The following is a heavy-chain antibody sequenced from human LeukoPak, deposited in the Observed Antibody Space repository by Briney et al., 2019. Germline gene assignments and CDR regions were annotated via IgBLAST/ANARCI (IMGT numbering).Heavy chain of an antibody. D-gene: IGHD6-19*01. J-gene: IGHJ4*02. CDR3: ARVGSGWYRDFDC. Sequence: SETLSLTCTVSGGSVSSGSYYWSWIRQPPGKGLEWIGYIYYSGSTNYNPSLKSRVTISVDTSKNQFSLKLSSVTAADTAVYYCARVGSGWYRDFDCWGQGTLVTVSS. CDR1: GGSVSSGSYY. V-gene: IGHV4-61*01. CDR2: IYYSGST.